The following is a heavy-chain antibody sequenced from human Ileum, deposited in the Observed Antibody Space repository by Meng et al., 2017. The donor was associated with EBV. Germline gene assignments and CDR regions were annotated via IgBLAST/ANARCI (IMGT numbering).Heavy chain of an antibody. CDR3: ARRPTGIDY. V-gene: IGHV4-34*12. CDR1: GGALSGSY. D-gene: IGHD2-8*02. Sequence: QVHLRQVGTGLLKPSETLSLTCAVNGGALSGSYWNWIRQPPGKGLEWIGEIIHGGSPSYNPSLKSRVTISIDTSKNQLSLMLSSVTAADTAVYYCARRPTGIDYWGQGTLVTVSS. CDR2: IIHGGSP. J-gene: IGHJ4*02.